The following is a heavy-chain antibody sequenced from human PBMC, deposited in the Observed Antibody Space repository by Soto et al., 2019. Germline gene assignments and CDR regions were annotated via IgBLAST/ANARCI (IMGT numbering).Heavy chain of an antibody. Sequence: QVQLVESGGGVVQPGRSLRLSCAASGFTFSSYGMHWVRQAPGKGLEWVAVIWYDGSNKYYADSVKGRFTISRDNSKNTLYLQVNSLRAEDTAVYYCAREGGGSPLRYWGQGTLVTVSS. V-gene: IGHV3-33*01. J-gene: IGHJ4*02. CDR3: AREGGGSPLRY. CDR1: GFTFSSYG. CDR2: IWYDGSNK. D-gene: IGHD1-26*01.